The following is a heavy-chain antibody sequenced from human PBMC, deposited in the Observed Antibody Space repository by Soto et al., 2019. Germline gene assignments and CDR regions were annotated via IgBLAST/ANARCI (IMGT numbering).Heavy chain of an antibody. CDR3: ADDFGSGGHPFSEYFLR. CDR2: MSEDGSVE. J-gene: IGHJ1*01. D-gene: IGHD3-10*01. V-gene: IGHV3-30*04. CDR1: GFTFSDYA. Sequence: QVQLVEFGGGVVQPGRSLRLSCAASGFTFSDYALHWVRQAPGKGLEWVAVMSEDGSVEFNGDSVKGRFTISRDNSQNTLYLQMSSLRPEDTAIYYCADDFGSGGHPFSEYFLRWGQGTLVTVSS.